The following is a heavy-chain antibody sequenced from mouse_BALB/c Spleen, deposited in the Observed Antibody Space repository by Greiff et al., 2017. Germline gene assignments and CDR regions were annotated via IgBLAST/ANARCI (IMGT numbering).Heavy chain of an antibody. J-gene: IGHJ4*01. CDR2: IRNKANGYTT. D-gene: IGHD2-1*01. CDR1: GFTFTDYY. V-gene: IGHV7-3*02. CDR3: ARVYGNSAMDY. Sequence: EVQLVESGGGLVQPGGSLRLSCATSGFTFTDYYMSWVRQPPGKALEWLGFIRNKANGYTTEYSASVKGRFTISRDNSQSILYLQMNTLRAEDSATYYCARVYGNSAMDYWGQGTSVTVSS.